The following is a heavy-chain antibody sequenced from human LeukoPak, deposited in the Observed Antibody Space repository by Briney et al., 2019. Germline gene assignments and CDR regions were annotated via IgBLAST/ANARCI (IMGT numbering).Heavy chain of an antibody. Sequence: GGSLRLSCAASGFTFDDYAMHWVRQAPGKGLEWVSGISWNSGSIGYADSVKGRCTISRDNAKNSLYLQMNSLRAEDKALYYCAKDILENYGSGSYYSYGMDVWGQGTTVTVSS. CDR1: GFTFDDYA. CDR3: AKDILENYGSGSYYSYGMDV. V-gene: IGHV3-9*01. D-gene: IGHD3-10*01. J-gene: IGHJ6*02. CDR2: ISWNSGSI.